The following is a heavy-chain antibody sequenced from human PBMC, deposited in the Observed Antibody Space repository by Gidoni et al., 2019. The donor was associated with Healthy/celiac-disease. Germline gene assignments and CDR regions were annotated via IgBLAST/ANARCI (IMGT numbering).Heavy chain of an antibody. Sequence: EVQLVESGGGLIQPGGSLRLSCSASGFTVCTSYMCWVRQAPGKGLEWVSGIYSGGSTYYADSVKGRFTISRDNSKNTLYLQMNSLRAEDTAVYYCARGRNGEMATIPRDAFDIWGQGTMVTVSS. CDR1: GFTVCTSY. D-gene: IGHD5-12*01. J-gene: IGHJ3*02. CDR3: ARGRNGEMATIPRDAFDI. V-gene: IGHV3-53*01. CDR2: IYSGGST.